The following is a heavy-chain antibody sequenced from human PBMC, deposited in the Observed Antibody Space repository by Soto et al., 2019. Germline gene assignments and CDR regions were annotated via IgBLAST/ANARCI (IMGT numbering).Heavy chain of an antibody. D-gene: IGHD2-8*02. Sequence: SETLSLTCAVSGGSFSGYYWTWIRQPPGKGLEWIGEINHSGSTNYNPSLKSRVTISVDTSKNQFSLKLSSVTAADTAVYYCARDKITGLFDYWGQGTLVTVSS. CDR2: INHSGST. CDR1: GGSFSGYY. V-gene: IGHV4-34*01. CDR3: ARDKITGLFDY. J-gene: IGHJ4*02.